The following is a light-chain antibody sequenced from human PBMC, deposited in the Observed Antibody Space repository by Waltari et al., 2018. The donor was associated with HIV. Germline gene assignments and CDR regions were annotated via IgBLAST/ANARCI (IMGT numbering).Light chain of an antibody. CDR3: ATWDDSLSGPV. V-gene: IGLV1-47*01. J-gene: IGLJ3*02. CDR1: SSNIGNNY. CDR2: RNN. Sequence: QSVLTQPPSASGTPGQRVTISCSGSSSNIGNNYVYCYQQLPGTAPKLRIYRNNQWPSGVPDRFSGSKSDTSASLAISGLRSEDEADYFCATWDDSLSGPVFGGGTKLTVL.